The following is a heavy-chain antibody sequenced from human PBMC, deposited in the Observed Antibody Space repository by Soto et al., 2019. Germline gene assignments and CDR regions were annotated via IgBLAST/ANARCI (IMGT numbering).Heavy chain of an antibody. Sequence: PGGSLRLSCAPPGFTFIRYWMSWVRQAPRKELEWVANIKQDGSAKWYVDSVKGRFTISRDNAKNSLYLQMNSLRAEDTAVYFCVRDTRLDYCGSGSYSPAFEYWGQGA. CDR2: IKQDGSAK. CDR3: VRDTRLDYCGSGSYSPAFEY. D-gene: IGHD3-10*01. J-gene: IGHJ4*02. V-gene: IGHV3-7*04. CDR1: GFTFIRYW.